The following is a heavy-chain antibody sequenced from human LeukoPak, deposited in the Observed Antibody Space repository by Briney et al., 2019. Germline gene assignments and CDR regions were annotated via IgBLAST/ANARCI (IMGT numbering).Heavy chain of an antibody. CDR1: GFTVSSNY. V-gene: IGHV3-66*01. Sequence: GGSLRLSCAASGFTVSSNYMSWVRQAPGKGLEWVSVIYSGGNTYYADSVKGRFTISRDNSKNTLYLQMNSLRAEDTAVYYCASSLNYDSSGYLGYWGQGTLVTVSS. CDR3: ASSLNYDSSGYLGY. D-gene: IGHD3-22*01. CDR2: IYSGGNT. J-gene: IGHJ4*02.